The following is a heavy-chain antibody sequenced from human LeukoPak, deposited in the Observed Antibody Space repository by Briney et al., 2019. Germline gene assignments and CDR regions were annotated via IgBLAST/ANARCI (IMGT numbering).Heavy chain of an antibody. CDR2: ISGSGGST. V-gene: IGHV3-23*01. CDR3: ANSKGGMVRGVPDY. Sequence: PGGSLRLSCAAPGFTFSSYAMSWVRQAPGKGLEWVSAISGSGGSTYYADSVKGRFTISRDNSKNALYLQMNSLRDEDTAVYYCANSKGGMVRGVPDYWGQGTLVTVSS. J-gene: IGHJ4*02. D-gene: IGHD3-10*01. CDR1: GFTFSSYA.